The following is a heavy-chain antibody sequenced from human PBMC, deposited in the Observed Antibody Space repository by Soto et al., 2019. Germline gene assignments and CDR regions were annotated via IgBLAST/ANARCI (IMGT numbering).Heavy chain of an antibody. CDR2: TYYRSKWYN. CDR1: GDSVSSNSAA. J-gene: IGHJ5*02. Sequence: WRTLSRTCAISGDSVSSNSAAWNWIRQSPSRGLEWLGRTYYRSKWYNDYAVSVKSRITINPDTSKNQFSLQLNSVTPEDTAVYYCARLYCSSTSCYGYNWFDPWGQGTLVTVSS. V-gene: IGHV6-1*01. CDR3: ARLYCSSTSCYGYNWFDP. D-gene: IGHD2-2*01.